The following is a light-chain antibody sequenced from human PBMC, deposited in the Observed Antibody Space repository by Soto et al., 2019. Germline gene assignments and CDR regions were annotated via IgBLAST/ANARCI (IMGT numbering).Light chain of an antibody. CDR1: QSISSW. CDR2: LSS. CDR3: MQSLQTPWT. Sequence: DIQMTQSPSTLSASVGDRVTITCRASQSISSWLAWYQQKPGKAPKLLIYLSSNRASGVPDRFSGSGSGTGFTLKISRVEADDVGVYYCMQSLQTPWTFGQGTKVDIK. J-gene: IGKJ1*01. V-gene: IGKV1-5*03.